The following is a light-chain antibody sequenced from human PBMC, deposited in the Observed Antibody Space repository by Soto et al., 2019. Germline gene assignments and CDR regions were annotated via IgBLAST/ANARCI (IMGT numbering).Light chain of an antibody. Sequence: QSVLTQPASVSGSPGQSITISCTGTSSDVGSYNLVSWYQQHPGKAPKLMMYEGSKRPSGVSNRFAGSKSGNTASLTISGLQAEDEADYYCCSYAGSSTLLFCGGTKLTVL. CDR1: SSDVGSYNL. J-gene: IGLJ3*02. CDR3: CSYAGSSTLL. V-gene: IGLV2-23*01. CDR2: EGS.